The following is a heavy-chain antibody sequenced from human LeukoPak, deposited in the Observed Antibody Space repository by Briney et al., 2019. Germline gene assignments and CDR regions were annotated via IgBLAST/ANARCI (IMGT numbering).Heavy chain of an antibody. D-gene: IGHD5-12*01. J-gene: IGHJ4*02. CDR1: GYIFTTYG. CDR2: ISAFNGET. Sequence: GASVKVSCKTSGYIFTTYGLSWVRQAPGQGLEWMGWISAFNGETNYAQKFQGRITVTTDTSASTVYMELTGLTSDDTALYYCARGGGTGYSGYDVYFDFWGQGTLVTVSS. CDR3: ARGGGTGYSGYDVYFDF. V-gene: IGHV1-18*01.